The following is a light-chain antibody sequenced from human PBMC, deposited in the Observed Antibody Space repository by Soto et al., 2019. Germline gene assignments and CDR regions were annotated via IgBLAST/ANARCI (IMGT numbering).Light chain of an antibody. V-gene: IGLV4-69*01. J-gene: IGLJ2*01. CDR1: SGHSNYA. CDR2: VNSDGSH. CDR3: QTWGTGFRV. Sequence: QLLLTQSPSASASLGASVKLTCTLSSGHSNYAIAWHQQQPQKGPRFLMKVNSDGSHSKGDGIPDRFSGSSSGAERYLTISSLQSEDEADYYCQTWGTGFRVFGGGTKLTVL.